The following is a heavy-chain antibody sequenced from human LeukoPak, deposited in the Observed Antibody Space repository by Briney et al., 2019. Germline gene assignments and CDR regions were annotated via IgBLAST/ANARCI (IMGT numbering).Heavy chain of an antibody. V-gene: IGHV4-30-4*01. D-gene: IGHD2-15*01. CDR1: GGSITSSDYY. CDR3: ARVSRTRYCRGGSCYSGVDAFDI. CDR2: IYYSGST. J-gene: IGHJ3*02. Sequence: SETLSLTCTVSGGSITSSDYYWSWIRQPPGKGLEWIGYIYYSGSTYYNPSLKSRVAISLGTSKNQFSLELSSVTAADTAVYYCARVSRTRYCRGGSCYSGVDAFDIWGQGTVVTVSS.